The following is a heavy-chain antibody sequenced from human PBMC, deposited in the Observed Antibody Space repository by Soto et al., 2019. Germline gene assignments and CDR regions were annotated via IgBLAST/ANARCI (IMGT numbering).Heavy chain of an antibody. V-gene: IGHV3-30*03. CDR1: GFTLRSYG. CDR3: ARDTSRSGYDPYDY. CDR2: ISYDGSNT. J-gene: IGHJ4*02. D-gene: IGHD5-12*01. Sequence: QVQLVESGGGVVQPGRSLRLSCAASGFTLRSYGIHWVRQAPGKGLGWVAVISYDGSNTYYADSVKGRFTISRDNSKNTLFMQMNSLRTDDTGVYYCARDTSRSGYDPYDYWGQGTLVTVSS.